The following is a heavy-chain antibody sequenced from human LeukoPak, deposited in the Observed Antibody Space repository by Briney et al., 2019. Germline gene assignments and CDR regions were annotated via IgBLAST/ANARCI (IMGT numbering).Heavy chain of an antibody. J-gene: IGHJ3*02. Sequence: ASVKVSCKASGYTFTVYYMHWVRQAPGQGLEWMGRINPNSGGTNYAQKFQGRVTMTRDTSISTAYMELSRLRSDDTAVYYCARLQTYYYDSSGYWSFDIWGQGTMVTVSS. D-gene: IGHD3-22*01. CDR2: INPNSGGT. CDR1: GYTFTVYY. CDR3: ARLQTYYYDSSGYWSFDI. V-gene: IGHV1-2*06.